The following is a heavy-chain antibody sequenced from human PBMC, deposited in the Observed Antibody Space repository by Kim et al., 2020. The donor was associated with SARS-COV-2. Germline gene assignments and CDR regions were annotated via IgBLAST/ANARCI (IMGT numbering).Heavy chain of an antibody. J-gene: IGHJ4*02. D-gene: IGHD5-12*01. CDR3: ARDRLYSGYGSSFDY. Sequence: DSVKGRFTISRDNSKNTLYLQMNSLRAEDTAVYYCARDRLYSGYGSSFDYWGQGTLVTVSS. V-gene: IGHV3-30*01.